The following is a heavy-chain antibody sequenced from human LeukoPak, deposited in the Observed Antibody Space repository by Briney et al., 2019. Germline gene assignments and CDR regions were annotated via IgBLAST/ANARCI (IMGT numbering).Heavy chain of an antibody. D-gene: IGHD3-10*01. J-gene: IGHJ4*02. CDR3: ARARRRSGSYYRGFDY. V-gene: IGHV1-8*01. CDR1: GYTFTSYD. CDR2: MNPNSGNT. Sequence: ASVKVSCKASGYTFTSYDINWVRQATGQGLEWMGWMNPNSGNTGYAQKFQGRVTMTRNTSISTAYMELSSLRSEDTAVYYCARARRRSGSYYRGFDYWGQGTLATVSS.